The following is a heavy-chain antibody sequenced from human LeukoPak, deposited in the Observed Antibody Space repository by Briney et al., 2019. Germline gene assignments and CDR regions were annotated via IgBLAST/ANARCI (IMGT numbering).Heavy chain of an antibody. CDR2: ISYDGSNK. CDR1: GFTFSSYG. V-gene: IGHV3-30*18. CDR3: AKDLHSDYYFDY. D-gene: IGHD3-3*01. J-gene: IGHJ4*02. Sequence: GGSLRLSCAASGFTFSSYGMHWVRQAPGKGLEWVAVISYDGSNKYYADSVKGRFTISRDNSKNTLYLQMNSLRAEDTAGYYCAKDLHSDYYFDYWGQGTLVTVSS.